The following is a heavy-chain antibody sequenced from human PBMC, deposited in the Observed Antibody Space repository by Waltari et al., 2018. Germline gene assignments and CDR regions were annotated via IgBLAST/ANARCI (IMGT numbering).Heavy chain of an antibody. CDR1: GPRFDLA. CDR2: IYWSSNRI. CDR3: GKDIVAGGMDV. J-gene: IGHJ6*02. Sequence: DVQLVESGGGLVQPGRSLRLSCVASGPRFDLAMHWVRQVPGKGLEWVAGIYWSSNRIDYADSVRGRFTISRDNAKNSLYLQMNSLRIEDTALYYCGKDIVAGGMDVWGQGTTVTVSS. V-gene: IGHV3-9*01.